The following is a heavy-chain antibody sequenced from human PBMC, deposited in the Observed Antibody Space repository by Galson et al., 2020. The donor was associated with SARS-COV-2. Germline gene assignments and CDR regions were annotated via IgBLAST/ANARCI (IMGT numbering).Heavy chain of an antibody. J-gene: IGHJ3*02. V-gene: IGHV4-59*08. CDR3: ARQSLTSYDSTGSAFDI. CDR1: GGSISRYY. CDR2: IYYSGST. D-gene: IGHD3-22*01. Sequence: ETSETLSLTCTVSGGSISRYYWSWVRQPPGKGLEWIGFIYYSGSTNYTPSLKSRVTISVDMSRNQFSLKLSSVTAADTAVYYCARQSLTSYDSTGSAFDIWGQGTMVTVSS.